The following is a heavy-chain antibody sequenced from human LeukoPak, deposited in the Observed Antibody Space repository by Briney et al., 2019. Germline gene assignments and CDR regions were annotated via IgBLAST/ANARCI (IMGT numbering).Heavy chain of an antibody. J-gene: IGHJ4*02. CDR1: GGTFSSYA. CDR3: ARDPEPPSYCSSTSCAGAWPTHHY. V-gene: IGHV1-69*01. CDR2: IIPIFGTA. Sequence: GSSVKVSCKASGGTFSSYAISWVRQATGQGLEWMGGIIPIFGTANYAQKFQGRVTITADESTGTAYMELSSLRSEDTAVYYCARDPEPPSYCSSTSCAGAWPTHHYWGQGTLVTVSS. D-gene: IGHD2-2*01.